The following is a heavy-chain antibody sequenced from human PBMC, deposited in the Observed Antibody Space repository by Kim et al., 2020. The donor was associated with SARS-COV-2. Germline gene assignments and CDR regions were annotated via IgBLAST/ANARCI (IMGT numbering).Heavy chain of an antibody. CDR1: GFTFSSYA. Sequence: GGSLRLSCAASGFTFSSYAMHWVRQAPGKGLEWVAVISYDGSNKYYADSVKGRFTISRDNSKNTLYLQMNSLRAEDTAVYYCAREDSGYDVALFDYWGQG. J-gene: IGHJ4*02. CDR2: ISYDGSNK. V-gene: IGHV3-30*04. CDR3: AREDSGYDVALFDY. D-gene: IGHD5-12*01.